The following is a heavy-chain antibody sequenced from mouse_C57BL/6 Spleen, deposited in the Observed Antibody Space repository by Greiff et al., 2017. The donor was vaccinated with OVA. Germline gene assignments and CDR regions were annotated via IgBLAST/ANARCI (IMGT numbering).Heavy chain of an antibody. Sequence: QVQLKQPGAELVMPGASVKLSCKASGYTFTSYWMHWVKQRPGQGLEWIGEIDPSDSYTNYNQKFKGKSTLTVDKSSSTAYMQLSSLTSEDSAVYYCASSYDGYFDYWGQGTTLTVSS. CDR2: IDPSDSYT. D-gene: IGHD2-3*01. CDR1: GYTFTSYW. J-gene: IGHJ2*01. V-gene: IGHV1-69*01. CDR3: ASSYDGYFDY.